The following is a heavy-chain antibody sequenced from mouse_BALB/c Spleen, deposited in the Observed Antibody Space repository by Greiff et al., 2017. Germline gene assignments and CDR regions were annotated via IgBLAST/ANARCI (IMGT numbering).Heavy chain of an antibody. CDR2: IDPANGNT. Sequence: VQLKESGAELVKPGASVKLSCTASGFNIKDTYMHWVKQRPEQGLEWIGRIDPANGNTKYDPKFQGKATITADTSSNTAYLQLSSLTSEDTAVYYCARGQNYYGSSYFDYWGQGTTLTVSS. CDR3: ARGQNYYGSSYFDY. J-gene: IGHJ2*01. V-gene: IGHV14-3*02. CDR1: GFNIKDTY. D-gene: IGHD1-1*01.